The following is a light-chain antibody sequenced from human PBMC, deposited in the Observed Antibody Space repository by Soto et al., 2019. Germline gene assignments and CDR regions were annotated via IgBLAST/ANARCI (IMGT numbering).Light chain of an antibody. CDR2: GNR. CDR1: SSNIGAGYD. J-gene: IGLJ2*01. V-gene: IGLV1-40*01. CDR3: QSYDSSLSGSKVV. Sequence: QSVLTQPPSVSGAPGQRVTISCTGSSSNIGAGYDVHWYQQLPGTAPKLVIYGNRNRPSGVPDRFSGSKSGTSASLAITGLQAEDEAEYYCQSYDSSLSGSKVVFGGGTKLT.